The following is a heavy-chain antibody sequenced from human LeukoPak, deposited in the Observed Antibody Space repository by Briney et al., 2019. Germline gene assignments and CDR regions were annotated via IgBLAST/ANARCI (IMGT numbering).Heavy chain of an antibody. CDR3: ARVYRSGPPYYYYYMDV. V-gene: IGHV4-61*01. Sequence: SETLSLTCTVSGGSISSGSYYWSWIRQPPGKGLEWIGYIYYSGSTNYNPSLKSRVTISVDTSKNQFSLKLSSVTAADTAVYYCARVYRSGPPYYYYYMDVWGKGTTVTISS. J-gene: IGHJ6*03. CDR2: IYYSGST. CDR1: GGSISSGSYY. D-gene: IGHD3-10*01.